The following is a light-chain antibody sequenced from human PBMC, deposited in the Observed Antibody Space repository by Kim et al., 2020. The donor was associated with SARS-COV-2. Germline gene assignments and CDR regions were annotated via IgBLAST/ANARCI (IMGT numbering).Light chain of an antibody. CDR1: QSISSW. V-gene: IGKV1-5*01. CDR3: QQYNSYSYT. CDR2: DAS. J-gene: IGKJ2*01. Sequence: SASVGDRVTITCRASQSISSWLAWYQQKPGKAPKLLIYDASSLESGVSSRFSGSGSGTEFTLTISSLQPDDFATYYCQQYNSYSYTFGQGTKLEI.